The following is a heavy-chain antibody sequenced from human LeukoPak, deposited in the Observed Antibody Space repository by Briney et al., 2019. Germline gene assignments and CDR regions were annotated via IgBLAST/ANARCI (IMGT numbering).Heavy chain of an antibody. CDR2: FKYDGNT. V-gene: IGHV4-59*01. J-gene: IGHJ4*02. CDR3: ATVVDESDVDN. Sequence: SETLSLTFTVSGGSMNSDYYCWIRQSPGMGLEWIGYFKYDGNTGYNPSLKSRATISKDTSKNQFSLKVNFVTAADTAVYYCATVVDESDVDNWGQGTLVTVSS. CDR1: GGSMNSDY. D-gene: IGHD2-21*02.